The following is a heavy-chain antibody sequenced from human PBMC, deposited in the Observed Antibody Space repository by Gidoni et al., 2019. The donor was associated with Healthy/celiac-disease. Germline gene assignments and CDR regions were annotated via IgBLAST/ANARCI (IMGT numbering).Heavy chain of an antibody. CDR2: ISYDGSNK. J-gene: IGHJ4*02. CDR3: AKDSYSFYDSSGYYPRGADY. V-gene: IGHV3-30*18. CDR1: GFTFSSYG. D-gene: IGHD3-22*01. Sequence: QVQLVESGGGVVQPGRSLRLSCAASGFTFSSYGMHWVRQAPGKGLEWVAVISYDGSNKYYADSVKGRFTISRDNSKNTLYLQMNSLRAEDTAVYYCAKDSYSFYDSSGYYPRGADYWGQGTLVTVSS.